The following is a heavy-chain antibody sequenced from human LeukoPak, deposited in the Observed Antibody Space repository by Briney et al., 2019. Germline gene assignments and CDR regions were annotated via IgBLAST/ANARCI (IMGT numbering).Heavy chain of an antibody. V-gene: IGHV3-21*01. D-gene: IGHD2-15*01. Sequence: PGGSLTLSCAASGFTFSSYSMYWVRQAPGKGLEWVSFISSGSNYIYYIDSVKGRFTISRDNAKNSLYLQMNSLRVEDTAIYYCARVGCSGGTCYDYWGQGTLVSVCS. CDR1: GFTFSSYS. CDR2: ISSGSNYI. J-gene: IGHJ4*02. CDR3: ARVGCSGGTCYDY.